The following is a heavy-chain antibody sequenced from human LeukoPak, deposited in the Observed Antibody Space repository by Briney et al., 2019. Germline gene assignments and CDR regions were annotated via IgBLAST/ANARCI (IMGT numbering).Heavy chain of an antibody. CDR2: INAGNGNT. CDR1: GYTFTNYA. D-gene: IGHD6-13*01. V-gene: IGHV1-3*01. CDR3: ARDRLAAAGTNGMDV. J-gene: IGHJ6*02. Sequence: ASVKVSCKASGYTFTNYAISWVRQAPGQGLEWMGWINAGNGNTKYSQKFQGRVTITRDTSASTAYMELSSLRSEDTAVYYCARDRLAAAGTNGMDVWGQGTTVTVSS.